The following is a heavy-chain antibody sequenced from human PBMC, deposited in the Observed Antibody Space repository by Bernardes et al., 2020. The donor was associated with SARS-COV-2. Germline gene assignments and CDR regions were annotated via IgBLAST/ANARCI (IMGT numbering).Heavy chain of an antibody. CDR1: GGSVSSGSYY. V-gene: IGHV4-61*01. J-gene: IGHJ3*02. CDR2: IYYSGST. D-gene: IGHD2-8*01. CDR3: ARGGAYAIGDAFDI. Sequence: ETLSLTCTVSGGSVSSGSYYWSWIRQPPGKGLEWIGYIYYSGSTNYNPSLKSRVTISVDTSKNQFSLKLSSVTAADTAVYYCARGGAYAIGDAFDIWGQGTMVTVSS.